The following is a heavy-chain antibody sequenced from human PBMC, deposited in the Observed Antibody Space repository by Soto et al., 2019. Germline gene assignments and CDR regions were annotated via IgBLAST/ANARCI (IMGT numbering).Heavy chain of an antibody. CDR1: GGSISSGDYY. D-gene: IGHD1-26*01. CDR3: ARDEGSYLAFDY. Sequence: KTSETLSLTCTVSGGSISSGDYYWSWIRQPPGKGLEWIGYIYYSGSTYYNPSLKSRVTISVDTSKNQFSLKLSSVTAADTAVYYCARDEGSYLAFDYWGQGTLVTVSS. V-gene: IGHV4-30-4*01. J-gene: IGHJ4*02. CDR2: IYYSGST.